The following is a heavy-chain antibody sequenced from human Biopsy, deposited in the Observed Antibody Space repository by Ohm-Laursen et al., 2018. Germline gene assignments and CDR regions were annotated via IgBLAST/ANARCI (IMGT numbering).Heavy chain of an antibody. Sequence: SVKVSCKASGYTFINYDIHWVRQAPGEGLEWMGGIIAVSGLVNYAPKFQGRVSITADKSTTTAYMELSNLKSEDTAVYYCATPFQYYDSWGGYPPFDHWGQGTLVTVSS. CDR2: IIAVSGLV. D-gene: IGHD3-3*01. CDR3: ATPFQYYDSWGGYPPFDH. V-gene: IGHV1-69*10. CDR1: GYTFINYD. J-gene: IGHJ4*02.